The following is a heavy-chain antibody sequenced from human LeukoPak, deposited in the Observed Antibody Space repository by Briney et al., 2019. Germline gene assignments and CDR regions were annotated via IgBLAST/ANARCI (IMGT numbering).Heavy chain of an antibody. V-gene: IGHV4-39*07. CDR3: ARDSTIFGVVNFDY. D-gene: IGHD3-3*01. CDR2: IHYSGST. J-gene: IGHJ4*02. CDR1: GGSISSSSYY. Sequence: SETLSLTCTVSGGSISSSSYYWGWIRQPPGKGLEWIGSIHYSGSTYYNPSLKSRVTISVDTSKNQFSLKLSSVTAADTAVYYCARDSTIFGVVNFDYWGQGTLVTVSS.